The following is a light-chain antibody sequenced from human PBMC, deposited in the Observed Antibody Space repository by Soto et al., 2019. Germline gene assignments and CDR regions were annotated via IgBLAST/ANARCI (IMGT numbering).Light chain of an antibody. V-gene: IGKV1-39*01. CDR3: QQSYSTPPV. Sequence: DIKMTQSPSSLSASVGDRVTITCRASQSISSYLNWYQQKPGKAPKLLIYAASSLQSGVPSRFSGSGSGTDFTLTISSLQPEDFATYYCQQSYSTPPVFGQGTKLEIK. CDR1: QSISSY. J-gene: IGKJ2*01. CDR2: AAS.